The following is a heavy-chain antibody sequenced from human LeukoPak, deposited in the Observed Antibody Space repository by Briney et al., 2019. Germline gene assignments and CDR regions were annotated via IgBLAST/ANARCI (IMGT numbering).Heavy chain of an antibody. CDR3: ASRDCSGGSCPEGYNWFDP. Sequence: SETLSLTCTVSGGSISASYWNWIRQPAGKGLEWIGQIYTTGNTKYNPSLKSRVTMSVDTSKSQFSPKLSSVTAADTAVYYCASRDCSGGSCPEGYNWFDPWGQGTLVTVSS. V-gene: IGHV4-4*07. D-gene: IGHD2-15*01. CDR2: IYTTGNT. CDR1: GGSISASY. J-gene: IGHJ5*02.